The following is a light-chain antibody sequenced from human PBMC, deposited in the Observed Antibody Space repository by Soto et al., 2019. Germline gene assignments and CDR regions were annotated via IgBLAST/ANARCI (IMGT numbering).Light chain of an antibody. V-gene: IGKV1-6*01. CDR1: RDVGSD. Sequence: IQMAQSPSTLSASVGEKIIITCRASRDVGSDVSWYQQKPGQAPKLLIYAASNLYTGVPSRFSGSRSGTEFTLTISSLQPEDFASYYCLQDYGDSWTFGQGTKVDIK. CDR3: LQDYGDSWT. CDR2: AAS. J-gene: IGKJ1*01.